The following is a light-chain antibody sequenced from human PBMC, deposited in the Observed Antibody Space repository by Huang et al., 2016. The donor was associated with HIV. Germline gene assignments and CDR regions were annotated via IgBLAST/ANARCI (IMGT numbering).Light chain of an antibody. V-gene: IGKV2-29*02. CDR3: MQGKQLPYT. CDR1: QGLLYREKIY. Sequence: DIVMTQTPLSLSVTPGQPASISCKSSQGLLYREKIYLYWYLQKPGQSPQLLIYELANRFAGVPDRFSGSGSPTDFTLKISRVETEDVVVYYCMQGKQLPYTVGQGTRLEIK. J-gene: IGKJ2*01. CDR2: ELA.